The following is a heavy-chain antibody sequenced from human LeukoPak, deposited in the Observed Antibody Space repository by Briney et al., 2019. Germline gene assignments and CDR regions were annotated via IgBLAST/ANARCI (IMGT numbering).Heavy chain of an antibody. CDR1: GGSFTFTSHA. D-gene: IGHD3-22*01. V-gene: IGHV1-69*13. CDR2: IIPIYGSA. Sequence: SVKVSCKASGGSFTFTSHAISWVRQAPGQGLEWMGGIIPIYGSATYAQKFQGRVTITSDESTRTVYMELRSLRPEDSAVHYCAGFFYDDSGDAFDIWGQGTMVTVSS. CDR3: AGFFYDDSGDAFDI. J-gene: IGHJ3*02.